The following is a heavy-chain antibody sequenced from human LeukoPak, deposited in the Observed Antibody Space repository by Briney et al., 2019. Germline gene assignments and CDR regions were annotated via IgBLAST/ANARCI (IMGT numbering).Heavy chain of an antibody. CDR3: ARDRTCSGGSCYSFLRVDYMDV. J-gene: IGHJ6*03. Sequence: ASVKVSCKASGYTFISFDIDWVRQATGQGLEWMGWMSPKSGNTDYAQKFQGRVTMTRNTSINTAYLELSSLRSDDTAVYYCARDRTCSGGSCYSFLRVDYMDVWGKGTTVTVSS. D-gene: IGHD2-15*01. CDR1: GYTFISFD. V-gene: IGHV1-8*01. CDR2: MSPKSGNT.